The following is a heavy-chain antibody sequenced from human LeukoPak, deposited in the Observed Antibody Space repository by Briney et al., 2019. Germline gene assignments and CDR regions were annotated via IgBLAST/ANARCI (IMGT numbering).Heavy chain of an antibody. V-gene: IGHV3-53*01. Sequence: PGGSLRLSCAASGFTVSSNYMSWVRQAPGKGLEWVSVIYSGGSTYYADSVKGRFTISRDNSKNTLYLQMNSLRAEDTAVYYCARDSRLRGNYYGMDVWGQGTTVTVSS. J-gene: IGHJ6*02. CDR2: IYSGGST. CDR3: ARDSRLRGNYYGMDV. D-gene: IGHD4-17*01. CDR1: GFTVSSNY.